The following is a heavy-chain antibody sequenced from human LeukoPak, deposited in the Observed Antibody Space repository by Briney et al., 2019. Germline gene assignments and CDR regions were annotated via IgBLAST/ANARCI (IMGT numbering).Heavy chain of an antibody. Sequence: ASVKVSCKASGYTFTGYYMHWVRQAPGQGLEWMGWINPNSGGTNYAQKFQGRVTMTRDTSIGTAYMELSRLRSDDTAVYYCAREGVGIVVVPAAEFDYWGQGTLVTVSS. V-gene: IGHV1-2*02. J-gene: IGHJ4*02. CDR2: INPNSGGT. CDR1: GYTFTGYY. D-gene: IGHD2-2*03. CDR3: AREGVGIVVVPAAEFDY.